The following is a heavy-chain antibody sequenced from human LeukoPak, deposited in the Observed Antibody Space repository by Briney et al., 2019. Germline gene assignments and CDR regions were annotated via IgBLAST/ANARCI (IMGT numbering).Heavy chain of an antibody. V-gene: IGHV3-15*01. J-gene: IGHJ4*02. D-gene: IGHD3-22*01. CDR1: GFTFSNAW. CDR3: TARPYYYDSSGYYYFDY. Sequence: PGGSLRLSCAASGFTFSNAWMGWVRQAPGKGLEWVGRIKSKTDGGTTDYAAPVKGRFTISRDDSKNTLYLQMNSLKTEDTAVYYCTARPYYYDSSGYYYFDYWGQGTLVTVSS. CDR2: IKSKTDGGTT.